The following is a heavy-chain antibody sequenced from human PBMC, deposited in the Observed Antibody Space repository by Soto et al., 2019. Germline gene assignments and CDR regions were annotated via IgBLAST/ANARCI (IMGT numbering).Heavy chain of an antibody. J-gene: IGHJ3*02. Sequence: GGSLRLSCAASGFTVSSNYMSWVRQAPWKGLEWVSVIYSGGSTYYADSVKGRFTISRDNSMNALWLQMNSLRAEDTAVYYCAKDLEVYCSSASCYGDAFDMWAQGTMVTVSS. CDR1: GFTVSSNY. V-gene: IGHV3-53*01. D-gene: IGHD2-2*01. CDR3: AKDLEVYCSSASCYGDAFDM. CDR2: IYSGGST.